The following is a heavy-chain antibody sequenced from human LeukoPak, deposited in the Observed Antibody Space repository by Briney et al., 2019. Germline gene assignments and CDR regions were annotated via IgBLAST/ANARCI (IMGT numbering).Heavy chain of an antibody. D-gene: IGHD2-21*01. CDR1: GYSIGSGHY. Sequence: SETLSLTCSVSGYSIGSGHYWGWIRQPPGKGLEWIGSMYQTGSSYYSPSLKSRVTISLDTSKNQISLKLTLVTAADTAFYFCARENVVAQGTFDYWGQGALVTVSS. CDR2: MYQTGSS. V-gene: IGHV4-38-2*02. CDR3: ARENVVAQGTFDY. J-gene: IGHJ4*02.